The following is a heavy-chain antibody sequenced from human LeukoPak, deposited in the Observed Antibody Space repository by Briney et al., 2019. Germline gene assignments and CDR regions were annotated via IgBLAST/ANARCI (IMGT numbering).Heavy chain of an antibody. CDR3: AKAPSVAVTGNEFDY. V-gene: IGHV3-23*01. Sequence: PGGSLRLSCAASGFTFSSYAMSWVRQAPGKGLEWVSGTSDRGGHTYYADSVKGRFTISRDNSKDTLYLQMNSLRAEDTAVYYCAKAPSVAVTGNEFDYWGQGTLVTVSS. CDR2: TSDRGGHT. J-gene: IGHJ4*02. D-gene: IGHD6-19*01. CDR1: GFTFSSYA.